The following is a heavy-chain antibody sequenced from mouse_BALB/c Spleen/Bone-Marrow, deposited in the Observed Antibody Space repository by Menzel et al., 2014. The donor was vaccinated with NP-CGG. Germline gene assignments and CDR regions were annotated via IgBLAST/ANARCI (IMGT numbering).Heavy chain of an antibody. D-gene: IGHD2-2*01. CDR1: GFSLTSYG. Sequence: QVQLKESGPGLVQPSQSLSITCTVSGFSLTSYGLYWVRQSPGKGLGWLGVIWSGGSTDYSAAFISRLSISKDNSKSQVFFKMNSLQANDTAIYYCARRLRYYAMDYWGQGTSVTVSS. CDR2: IWSGGST. V-gene: IGHV2-2*02. CDR3: ARRLRYYAMDY. J-gene: IGHJ4*01.